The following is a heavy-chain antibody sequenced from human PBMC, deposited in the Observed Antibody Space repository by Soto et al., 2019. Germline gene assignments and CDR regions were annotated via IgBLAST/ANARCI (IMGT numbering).Heavy chain of an antibody. D-gene: IGHD2-15*01. V-gene: IGHV3-30*03. J-gene: IGHJ6*02. CDR1: GYTFSDYG. Sequence: GGSLRLSSAASGYTFSDYGMHWVRQAPGKGLEWAAVISYDGANIYYGDSVKGRFTISRDNYRNTLYLEMNSLKPEDTAVYYCATEGRKYCSGSPCYPRGMDVWGQGTTVPVSS. CDR2: ISYDGANI. CDR3: ATEGRKYCSGSPCYPRGMDV.